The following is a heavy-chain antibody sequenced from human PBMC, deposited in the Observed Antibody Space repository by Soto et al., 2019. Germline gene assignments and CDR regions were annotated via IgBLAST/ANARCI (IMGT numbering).Heavy chain of an antibody. CDR1: GFTFSSYE. CDR2: ISSSGSTI. D-gene: IGHD3-10*01. Sequence: GGSLRLSCAASGFTFSSYEMSWVRQAPGKGLEWVSYISSSGSTIYYADSVKGRFTISRDNAKDSLYLQMNSLRAEDTAVYYCARDHYRYYGSGSYYNYFDYWGQGTLVTVSS. V-gene: IGHV3-48*03. CDR3: ARDHYRYYGSGSYYNYFDY. J-gene: IGHJ4*02.